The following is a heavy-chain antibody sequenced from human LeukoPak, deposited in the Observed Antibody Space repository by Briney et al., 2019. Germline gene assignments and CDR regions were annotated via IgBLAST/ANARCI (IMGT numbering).Heavy chain of an antibody. CDR1: GGPINSYY. CDR2: IYDSGST. D-gene: IGHD3-22*01. CDR3: ACLTTADAFDI. Sequence: SETLSLTCTVSGGPINSYYWSWIRQPPGKGLEWIGYIYDSGSTNYNPSLKSRVTISVDTSKNQFSLKLSPVTAADTAVYYCACLTTADAFDIWGQGTMVTVSS. V-gene: IGHV4-59*01. J-gene: IGHJ3*02.